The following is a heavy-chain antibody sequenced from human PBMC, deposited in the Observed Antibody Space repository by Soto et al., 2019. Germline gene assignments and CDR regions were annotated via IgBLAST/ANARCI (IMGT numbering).Heavy chain of an antibody. V-gene: IGHV3-73*01. CDR3: TRRAFAGVELDLLDAFDI. CDR1: GFTFSGSA. Sequence: GGSLRLSCAASGFTFSGSAMHWVRQASGKGLEWVGRIRSKANSYATAYAASVKGRFTISRDDSKNTAYLQMNSLKTEDTAVNSCTRRAFAGVELDLLDAFDIWGQGTMVTVSS. J-gene: IGHJ3*02. D-gene: IGHD3-3*01. CDR2: IRSKANSYAT.